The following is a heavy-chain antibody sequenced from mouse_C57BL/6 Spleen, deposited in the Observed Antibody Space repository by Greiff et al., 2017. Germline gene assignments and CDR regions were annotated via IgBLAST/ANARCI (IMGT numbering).Heavy chain of an antibody. J-gene: IGHJ4*01. Sequence: VQLQQSGPELVKPGASVKISCKASGYAFSSSWMNWVKQRPGKGLEWIGRIYPGDGDTNYNGKFKGKATLTADKSSSTAYMQLSSLTSEYSAVYFCARVSNDYLYAMDYWGQGTSVTVSS. V-gene: IGHV1-82*01. CDR1: GYAFSSSW. D-gene: IGHD2-4*01. CDR3: ARVSNDYLYAMDY. CDR2: IYPGDGDT.